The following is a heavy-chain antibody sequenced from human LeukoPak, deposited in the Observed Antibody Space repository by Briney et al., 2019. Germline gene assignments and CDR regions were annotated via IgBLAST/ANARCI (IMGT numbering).Heavy chain of an antibody. D-gene: IGHD3-22*01. CDR3: ARTPTPLNYYDSSGYYSHAFDI. Sequence: SETLSLTCTVSGGSISSYYWSWIRQPPGKGLEWIGYIYYSGSTNYNPSLKSRVTISVDTSKNQFSLKLSSVTAADTAVYYCARTPTPLNYYDSSGYYSHAFDIWGQGTMVTVSS. V-gene: IGHV4-59*01. CDR2: IYYSGST. J-gene: IGHJ3*02. CDR1: GGSISSYY.